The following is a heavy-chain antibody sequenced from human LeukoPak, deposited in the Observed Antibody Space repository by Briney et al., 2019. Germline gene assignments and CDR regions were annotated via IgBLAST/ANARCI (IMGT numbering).Heavy chain of an antibody. CDR1: GGSMSSYY. D-gene: IGHD3-10*01. J-gene: IGHJ5*02. Sequence: SETLSLTCTVSGGSMSSYYWSWIRQPPGKGLEWIGYIYNSGSTNYNPSLKSRVIISEDMSKNQFSLKLSSVTAADTAVYYCARGHYGSGSLPTLNWFDPWGQGTLVTVSS. CDR3: ARGHYGSGSLPTLNWFDP. CDR2: IYNSGST. V-gene: IGHV4-59*01.